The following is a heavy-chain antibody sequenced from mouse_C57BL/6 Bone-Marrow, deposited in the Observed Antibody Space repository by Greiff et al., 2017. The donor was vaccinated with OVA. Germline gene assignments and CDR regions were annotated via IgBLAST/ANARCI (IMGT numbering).Heavy chain of an antibody. CDR2: INPSSGYT. CDR3: ARGYYGSSIDY. CDR1: GYTFTSYW. J-gene: IGHJ2*01. Sequence: VQLQQSGAELAKPWASVSLSCTASGYTFTSYWMHWVKQRFRQGLLWIGYINPSSGYTKYNQKFKDKATLTADKSSSTAYMQLSSLTYEDSAVYYCARGYYGSSIDYWGQGTTLTVSS. V-gene: IGHV1-7*01. D-gene: IGHD1-1*01.